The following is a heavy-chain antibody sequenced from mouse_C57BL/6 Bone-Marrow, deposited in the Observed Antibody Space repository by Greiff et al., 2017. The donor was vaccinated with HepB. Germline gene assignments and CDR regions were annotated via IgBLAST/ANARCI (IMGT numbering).Heavy chain of an antibody. CDR3: ARSKGYDYDESLTGPFAY. CDR1: GYTFTSYW. J-gene: IGHJ3*01. Sequence: QVQLQQPGAELVKPGASVKMSCKASGYTFTSYWITWVKQRPGQGLGWIGDIYPGSGSTNYNEKFKSKATLTVDTSSSTAYMQLSSLTSEDSAVYYCARSKGYDYDESLTGPFAYWGQGTLVTVSA. V-gene: IGHV1-55*01. CDR2: IYPGSGST. D-gene: IGHD2-4*01.